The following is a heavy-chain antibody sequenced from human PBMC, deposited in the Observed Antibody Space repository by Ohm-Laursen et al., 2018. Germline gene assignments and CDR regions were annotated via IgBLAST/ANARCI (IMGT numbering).Heavy chain of an antibody. J-gene: IGHJ4*02. CDR3: GCGDSSGYQDY. Sequence: SLRLSCAASGFTFSDYYMSWIRQAPGKGLEWVSYISSSGNTLYYADSVKGRFTISRDNAKTSLYLQMNSLRAKDTAVYYCGCGDSSGYQDYWGQGTLVTVSS. D-gene: IGHD5-18*01. CDR2: ISSSGNTL. CDR1: GFTFSDYY. V-gene: IGHV3-11*01.